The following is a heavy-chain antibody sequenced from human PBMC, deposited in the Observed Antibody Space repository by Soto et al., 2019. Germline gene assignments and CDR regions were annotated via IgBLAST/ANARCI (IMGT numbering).Heavy chain of an antibody. J-gene: IGHJ3*02. V-gene: IGHV3-66*01. CDR2: IYSDGHT. CDR3: ASWTTVTTERFDAFDI. CDR1: GFSVSISY. D-gene: IGHD4-17*01. Sequence: GGSLRLSCAASGFSVSISYMSWVRQAPGKGLEWVSIIYSDGHTYYSDSVKGRFTMSRDNSKNTLYLQMSSLRAEDTAVYYCASWTTVTTERFDAFDIWGQGTMVTVSS.